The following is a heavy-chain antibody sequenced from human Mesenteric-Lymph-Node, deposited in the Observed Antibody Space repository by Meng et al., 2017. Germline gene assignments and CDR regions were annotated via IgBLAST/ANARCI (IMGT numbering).Heavy chain of an antibody. Sequence: GGSLRLSCAASGFTVSSKYMSWVRQAPGKGLEWVANIKEDGSTIFYAASVKGRFTISRDNAQNSLYLQMNSLRTEDTAVYYCARGDYCSSTSCYDGRYYYYGMDVWGQGTTVTVSS. CDR3: ARGDYCSSTSCYDGRYYYYGMDV. CDR2: IKEDGSTI. V-gene: IGHV3-7*01. J-gene: IGHJ6*02. CDR1: GFTVSSKY. D-gene: IGHD2-2*01.